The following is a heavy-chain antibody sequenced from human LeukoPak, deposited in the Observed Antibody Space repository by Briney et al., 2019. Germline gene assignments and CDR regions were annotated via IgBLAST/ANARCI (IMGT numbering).Heavy chain of an antibody. CDR1: GFTFSSYT. D-gene: IGHD2/OR15-2a*01. CDR2: ISYDGSNK. CDR3: ASETNRD. Sequence: GGSLRLSCAASGFTFSSYTMHWVRQAPGQGLEWVAVISYDGSNKYYADSVKGRFTISGDTSKNTLYLQMNSLRAEDTAVYYCASETNRDWGQGTLVTVSS. J-gene: IGHJ4*02. V-gene: IGHV3-30-3*01.